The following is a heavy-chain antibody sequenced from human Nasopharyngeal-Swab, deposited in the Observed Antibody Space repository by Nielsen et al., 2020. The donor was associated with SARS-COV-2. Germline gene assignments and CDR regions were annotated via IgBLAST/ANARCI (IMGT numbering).Heavy chain of an antibody. D-gene: IGHD2-8*01. CDR3: PKDHQLIRNYYYYDMDV. V-gene: IGHV3-30*18. Sequence: VRQAPGKGLEWMAVISYDGIKKYYADSVKGRFTLSRDNSKNTLYLQMNSLRTEDTAVYYCPKDHQLIRNYYYYDMDVWGQGTTVTVSS. CDR2: ISYDGIKK. J-gene: IGHJ6*02.